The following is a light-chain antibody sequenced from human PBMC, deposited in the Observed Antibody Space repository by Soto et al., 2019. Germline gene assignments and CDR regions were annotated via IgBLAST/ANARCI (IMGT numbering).Light chain of an antibody. CDR1: SSNIGSNT. Sequence: SVLAQPPSASETPGQMVTISCSGSSSNIGSNTVNWYQQLPETAPKLLILGNNQRPSGVPDRFSGSKSGTSASLAISGLQSEDEADYYCAAWDDSLNGFVFGTGTKLTVL. J-gene: IGLJ1*01. CDR2: GNN. CDR3: AAWDDSLNGFV. V-gene: IGLV1-44*01.